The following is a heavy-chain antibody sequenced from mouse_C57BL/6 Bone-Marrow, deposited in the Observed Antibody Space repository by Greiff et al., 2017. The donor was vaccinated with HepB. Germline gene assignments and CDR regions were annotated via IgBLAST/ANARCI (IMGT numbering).Heavy chain of an antibody. Sequence: QVQLQQPGAELVRPGSSVKLSCKASGYTFTSYWMDWVKQRPGQGLEWIGNIYPSDSETHYNQKFKDKATLTVDKSSSTAYMQLSSLTSEDSAVYYCAIGGYDYSYYWGQGTTLTVSS. J-gene: IGHJ2*01. D-gene: IGHD2-3*01. CDR3: AIGGYDYSYY. V-gene: IGHV1-61*01. CDR1: GYTFTSYW. CDR2: IYPSDSET.